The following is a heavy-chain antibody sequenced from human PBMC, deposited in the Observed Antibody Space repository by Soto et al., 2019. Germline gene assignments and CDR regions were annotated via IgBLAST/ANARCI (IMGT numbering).Heavy chain of an antibody. Sequence: SVKVSCKASGYSFTDYYMHWIRQAPGKGLEWMGWIAPHRDGTEFAQKFQGRITLTGDTSTSTAYMELKGLTSADTAVYFCARGPYGDNAFDIWG. V-gene: IGHV1-2*02. CDR1: GYSFTDYY. CDR3: ARGPYGDNAFDI. D-gene: IGHD4-17*01. J-gene: IGHJ3*02. CDR2: IAPHRDGT.